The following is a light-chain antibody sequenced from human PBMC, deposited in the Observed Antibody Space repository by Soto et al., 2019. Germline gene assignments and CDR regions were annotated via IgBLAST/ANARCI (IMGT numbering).Light chain of an antibody. CDR1: DSIDRY. Sequence: DIQMTQSPSSLSAFVGDTVTINCRATDSIDRYLNWYQQKPGQAPRVLITAASTLKSAVPSRFSGSGSGTDFTLTIHNLQHEAFATCYGQRTYNAPFTFGPGTKVSIK. CDR3: QRTYNAPFT. V-gene: IGKV1-39*01. CDR2: AAS. J-gene: IGKJ3*01.